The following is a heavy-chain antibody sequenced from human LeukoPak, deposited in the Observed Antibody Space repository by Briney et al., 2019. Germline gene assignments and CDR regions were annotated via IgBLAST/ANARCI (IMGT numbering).Heavy chain of an antibody. CDR3: AREGEGYYDAFDI. D-gene: IGHD3-16*01. Sequence: GGSLRLSCTASGFTFSNYGMHWVRQAPGKGLEWVAIIWFDGSNKYYADSVKGLFTISRDNSKNTLYLQMNSLRAEDTAVYYCAREGEGYYDAFDIWGQGTMVTVSS. J-gene: IGHJ3*02. V-gene: IGHV3-33*01. CDR1: GFTFSNYG. CDR2: IWFDGSNK.